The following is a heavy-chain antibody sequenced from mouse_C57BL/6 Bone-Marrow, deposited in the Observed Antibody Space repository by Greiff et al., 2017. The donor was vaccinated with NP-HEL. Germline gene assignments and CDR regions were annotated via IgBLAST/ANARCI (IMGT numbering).Heavy chain of an antibody. CDR2: IRNKANNHAT. V-gene: IGHV6-6*01. D-gene: IGHD1-1*01. Sequence: EVKLVESGGGLVQPGGSMKLSCAASGFTFSDAWMDWVRQSPEKGLEWVAEIRNKANNHATYYAESVKGRFTISRDDSKSSVYLQMNSLRAEDTGIYYWTPTTTVVAGNAMDYWGQGTSVTVSS. J-gene: IGHJ4*01. CDR3: TPTTTVVAGNAMDY. CDR1: GFTFSDAW.